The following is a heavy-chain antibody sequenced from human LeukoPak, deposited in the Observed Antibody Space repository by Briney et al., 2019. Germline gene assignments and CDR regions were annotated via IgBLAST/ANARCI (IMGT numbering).Heavy chain of an antibody. J-gene: IGHJ4*02. V-gene: IGHV3-23*01. CDR3: AKDEGCSGGSCYHRFDY. CDR1: GFTFSSYA. Sequence: GGSLRLSCAASGFTFSSYAMSWVRQAPGKGLEWVSAISGSGGSTYYADSVKGRFTISRDNSKNTLYLQMNSLRAEDTAVYYCAKDEGCSGGSCYHRFDYWGQGTLVTVSP. D-gene: IGHD2-15*01. CDR2: ISGSGGST.